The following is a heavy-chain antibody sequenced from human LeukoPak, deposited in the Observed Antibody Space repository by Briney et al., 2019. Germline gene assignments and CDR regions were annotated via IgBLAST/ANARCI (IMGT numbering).Heavy chain of an antibody. Sequence: ASVKVSCKASGYTFTGKYMHWVRQAPGQGLEWMAWINPNSGDRMFAQKFQGRVTLTRDTSINTAYMELSRLRPDDTAVYYCARSAGDGYYYYMDVWGKGTTVIVSS. D-gene: IGHD1-14*01. V-gene: IGHV1-2*02. J-gene: IGHJ6*03. CDR3: ARSAGDGYYYYMDV. CDR2: INPNSGDR. CDR1: GYTFTGKY.